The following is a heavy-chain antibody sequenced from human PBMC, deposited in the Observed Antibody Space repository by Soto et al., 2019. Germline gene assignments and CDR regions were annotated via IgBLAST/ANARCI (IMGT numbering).Heavy chain of an antibody. V-gene: IGHV3-74*01. J-gene: IGHJ4*02. D-gene: IGHD1-26*01. CDR1: GFTFSTYW. Sequence: EVQLVESGGGLVQPGGSLRLSCAASGFTFSTYWMHWVRQAPGKGLMWVSGINSDGRSTSYADSVKGRFTISRDNPKNTLYLQMDGLRAEETAVYCCVRERVGGTVYWGQGTLVTVSS. CDR3: VRERVGGTVY. CDR2: INSDGRST.